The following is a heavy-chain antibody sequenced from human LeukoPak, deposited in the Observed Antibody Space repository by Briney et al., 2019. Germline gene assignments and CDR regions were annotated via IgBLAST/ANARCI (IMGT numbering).Heavy chain of an antibody. V-gene: IGHV3-7*03. CDR3: ARDQPGIAAAAPGGFDY. CDR2: IKQDGSEK. J-gene: IGHJ4*02. D-gene: IGHD6-13*01. Sequence: GGSLRLSCAASGFTFSSYWMSWVRQAPGKGLEWVANIKQDGSEKYYVDSVKGRFTISRDNAKNSLYLQMNSLRAEDTAVYYCARDQPGIAAAAPGGFDYRGQGTLVTVSS. CDR1: GFTFSSYW.